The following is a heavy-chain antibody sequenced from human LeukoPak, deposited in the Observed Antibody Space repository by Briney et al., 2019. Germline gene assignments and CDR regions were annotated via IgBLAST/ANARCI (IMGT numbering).Heavy chain of an antibody. CDR1: GDSVSSNSAA. V-gene: IGHV6-1*01. CDR3: ARVGEQWLIFFDY. D-gene: IGHD6-19*01. J-gene: IGHJ4*02. CDR2: TYYRSKRYN. Sequence: SQTLSLTCAISGDSVSSNSAAWNWIRQSPSRGLEWLGGTYYRSKRYNDYAVSVKSRITINPDTTKNQFSLQLNSVTPEDTAVYYCARVGEQWLIFFDYWGQGTLVTVSS.